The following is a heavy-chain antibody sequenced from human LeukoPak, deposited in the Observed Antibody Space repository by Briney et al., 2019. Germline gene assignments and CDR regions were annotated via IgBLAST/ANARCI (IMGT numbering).Heavy chain of an antibody. Sequence: GSLRLSCAASGFSFRDYTMNWVRQAPGKGLEWLASISSSSSYIYFANSVRGRFTISRDNAKNSLYLQMNSLRAEDTAVYYCAKDSPSRTATTEVPVDYWGQGTLVTVSS. CDR1: GFSFRDYT. J-gene: IGHJ4*02. V-gene: IGHV3-21*01. CDR2: ISSSSSYI. CDR3: AKDSPSRTATTEVPVDY. D-gene: IGHD1/OR15-1a*01.